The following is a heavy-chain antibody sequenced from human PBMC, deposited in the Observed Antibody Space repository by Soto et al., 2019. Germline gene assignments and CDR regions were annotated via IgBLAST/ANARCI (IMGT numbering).Heavy chain of an antibody. J-gene: IGHJ4*02. CDR3: ARGSGYYRNFDS. CDR1: GGSITSGGYS. V-gene: IGHV4-31*02. Sequence: QVQLQESGPGLVKPSQTLPLTCSVSGGSITSGGYSWTWIRHQPGKALQWIGYVFDSGKTYYNPSLKGRLTISVDTAKNLFSLELSSVTAADTAVYFCARGSGYYRNFDSWGQGTLVSVSS. CDR2: VFDSGKT. D-gene: IGHD3-3*01.